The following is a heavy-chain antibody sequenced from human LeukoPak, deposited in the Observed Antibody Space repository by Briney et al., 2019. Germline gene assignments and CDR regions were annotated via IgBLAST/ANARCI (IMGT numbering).Heavy chain of an antibody. CDR2: ISVGGGDT. CDR1: GFIFSSYV. V-gene: IGHV3-23*01. J-gene: IGHJ4*02. D-gene: IGHD2-21*01. CDR3: AKLNLGEMAYFDS. Sequence: AGGSLRLSCEASGFIFSSYVMGWVRQAPGKGLGWVSSISVGGGDTFTADSVKGRFTITRETSKNTLYLQMVGLRVEDTAIYYCAKLNLGEMAYFDSWGQGILVTVSS.